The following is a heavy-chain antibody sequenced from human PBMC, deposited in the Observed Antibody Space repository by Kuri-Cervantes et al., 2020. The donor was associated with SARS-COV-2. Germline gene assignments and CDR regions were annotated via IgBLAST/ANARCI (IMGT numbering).Heavy chain of an antibody. Sequence: GSLRLSCAVYGGSFSGYYWSWIRQPPGKGLGWIGEINHSGSTNYNPSLKSRVTISVDTSENQFSLKLSSVTAADTAVYYCARGRIRPFDYWGQGTLVTVSS. J-gene: IGHJ4*02. CDR2: INHSGST. CDR1: GGSFSGYY. V-gene: IGHV4-34*01. CDR3: ARGRIRPFDY.